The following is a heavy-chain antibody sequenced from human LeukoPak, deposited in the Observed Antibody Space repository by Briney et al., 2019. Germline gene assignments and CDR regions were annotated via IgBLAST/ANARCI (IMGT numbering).Heavy chain of an antibody. CDR1: GFTFSSYA. D-gene: IGHD2-8*01. CDR2: ISDSPDIT. CDR3: ARRARVRMVYFSYFLDI. Sequence: PGGSLRLSCAASGFTFSSYAMNWVRQAPGKGLEWLSLISDSPDITYYTDSVKGRFTISRSNSNNTVYLQMNNLRADDTAVYYCARRARVRMVYFSYFLDIWGKGTTVTVSS. V-gene: IGHV3-23*01. J-gene: IGHJ6*03.